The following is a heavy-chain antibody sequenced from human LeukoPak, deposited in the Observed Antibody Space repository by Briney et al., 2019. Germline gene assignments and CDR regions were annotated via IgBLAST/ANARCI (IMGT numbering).Heavy chain of an antibody. J-gene: IGHJ4*02. CDR2: ISSSSSYI. V-gene: IGHV3-21*01. CDR3: ARYSRYCSGGSCSTPFDY. Sequence: PGGSLRLSCAASGFTFSSYSMNWVRQAPGKGLEWVSSISSSSSYIYYADSVKGRFTISRDNAKNSLYLQMNRLRAEDTAVYYCARYSRYCSGGSCSTPFDYWGQGTLVTVSS. D-gene: IGHD2-15*01. CDR1: GFTFSSYS.